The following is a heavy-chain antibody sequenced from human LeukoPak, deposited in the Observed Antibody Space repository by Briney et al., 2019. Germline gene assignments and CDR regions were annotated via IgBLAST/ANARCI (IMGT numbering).Heavy chain of an antibody. D-gene: IGHD6-6*01. CDR1: GFTFSSYA. J-gene: IGHJ4*02. CDR2: ISYDGSNK. V-gene: IGHV3-30*04. Sequence: GGSLRLSCAASGFTFSSYAVHWVRQAPGKGLEWVAVISYDGSNKYYADSVKGRFTISRDNSKNTLYLQMNSLRAEDTAVYYCARDLLSGSSSVYWGQGTLVTVSS. CDR3: ARDLLSGSSSVY.